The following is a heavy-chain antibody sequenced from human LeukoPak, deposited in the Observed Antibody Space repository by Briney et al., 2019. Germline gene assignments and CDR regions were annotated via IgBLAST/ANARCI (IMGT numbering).Heavy chain of an antibody. CDR1: GFTVSSNY. J-gene: IGHJ4*02. D-gene: IGHD7-27*01. Sequence: GGSLRLSCAASGFTVSSNYMSWVRQAPGKGLEWVSVIYSGGSTYYADSVKGRFTISRDNSANTLYLQMNSLRVEDTAVYYCVKEMGTPGDYWGQGTLVTVSS. CDR2: IYSGGST. CDR3: VKEMGTPGDY. V-gene: IGHV3-53*01.